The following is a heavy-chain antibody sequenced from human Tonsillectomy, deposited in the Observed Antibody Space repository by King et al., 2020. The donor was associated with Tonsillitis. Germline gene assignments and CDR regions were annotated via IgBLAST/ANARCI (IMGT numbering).Heavy chain of an antibody. V-gene: IGHV1-69*01. CDR1: GGTFSSYA. J-gene: IGHJ4*02. CDR2: IIPMFYTP. D-gene: IGHD3-10*01. CDR3: ARDNGFGSGTYYITGY. Sequence: VQLVESGAEVKKPGSSVKVSCKASGGTFSSYAISWVRQAPGQGLEWLGGIIPMFYTPSYAQKFQGRVTITADESTSTAYMELSSLRSEDTALYYCARDNGFGSGTYYITGYWGQGTLVTVSS.